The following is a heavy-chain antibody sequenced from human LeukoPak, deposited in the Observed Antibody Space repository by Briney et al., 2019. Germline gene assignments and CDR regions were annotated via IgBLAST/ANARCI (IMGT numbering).Heavy chain of an antibody. D-gene: IGHD1-26*01. CDR2: ISYDGSNK. Sequence: PGRSLRLSCAASGFTFSSYAMHWVRQAPGKGLEWVAVISYDGSNKYYADSVKGRFTISRDNSKNTLYLQMNSLRAEDTAVYYCARAAEWELLNYFDYWGQGTLVTVSS. J-gene: IGHJ4*02. CDR1: GFTFSSYA. V-gene: IGHV3-30-3*01. CDR3: ARAAEWELLNYFDY.